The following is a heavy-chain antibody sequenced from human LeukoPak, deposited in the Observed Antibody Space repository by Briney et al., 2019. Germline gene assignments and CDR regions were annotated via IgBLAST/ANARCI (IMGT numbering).Heavy chain of an antibody. Sequence: PSETLSLTCAVSGYSISSGYYWGWIRPPPGKGLEWIGSIYLSGSTYYNPSLKSRVTISVDTSKNQFSLKLSSVTAADTAVYYCARDIPYYYDSSGYFDYWGQGTLVTVSS. V-gene: IGHV4-38-2*02. J-gene: IGHJ4*02. CDR3: ARDIPYYYDSSGYFDY. D-gene: IGHD3-22*01. CDR2: IYLSGST. CDR1: GYSISSGYY.